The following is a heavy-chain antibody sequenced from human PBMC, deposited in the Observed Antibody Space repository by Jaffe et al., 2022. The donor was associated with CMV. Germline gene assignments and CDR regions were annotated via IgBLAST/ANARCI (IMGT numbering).Heavy chain of an antibody. Sequence: QVQLVESGGGVVQPGRSLRLSCAASGFTFSSYGMHWVRQAPGKGLEWVAVIWYDGSNKYYADSVKGRFTISRDNSKNTLYLQMNSLRAEDTAVYYCARLPCSGGSCYDTTDAFDIWGQGTMVTVSS. V-gene: IGHV3-33*01. J-gene: IGHJ3*02. CDR1: GFTFSSYG. D-gene: IGHD2-15*01. CDR3: ARLPCSGGSCYDTTDAFDI. CDR2: IWYDGSNK.